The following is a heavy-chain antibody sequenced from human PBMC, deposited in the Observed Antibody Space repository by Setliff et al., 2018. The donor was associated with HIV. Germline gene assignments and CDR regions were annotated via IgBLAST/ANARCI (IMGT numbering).Heavy chain of an antibody. CDR2: VSSRGDT. Sequence: SETLSLTCTVSDSGTYYWSWIRQPAGKGLEWIGRVSSRGDTNYNPSLKSRVTMSVDTSKNQFSLKLTSVTASDTAVYYCARAAAGNTGPFVLWGQGSPVTVSS. D-gene: IGHD3-3*02. J-gene: IGHJ1*01. V-gene: IGHV4-4*07. CDR1: DSGTYY. CDR3: ARAAAGNTGPFVL.